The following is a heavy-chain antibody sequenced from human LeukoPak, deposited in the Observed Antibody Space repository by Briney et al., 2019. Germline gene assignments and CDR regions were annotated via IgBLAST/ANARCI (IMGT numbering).Heavy chain of an antibody. CDR3: AGERGEEYSSGWYKRNYFDN. CDR1: GDSISSSSYY. Sequence: SETLSLTCTVSGDSISSSSYYWGWIRQPPGKGLEWIRTFYYSGSTYYSPSLKSRVTISVDTSKNQFSLRLSSVTGADTAVYYCAGERGEEYSSGWYKRNYFDNWGQGIRVTVSS. V-gene: IGHV4-39*07. CDR2: FYYSGST. D-gene: IGHD6-19*01. J-gene: IGHJ4*02.